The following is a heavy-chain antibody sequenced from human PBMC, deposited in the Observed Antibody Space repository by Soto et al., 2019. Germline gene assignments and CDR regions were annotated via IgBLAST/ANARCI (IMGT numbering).Heavy chain of an antibody. D-gene: IGHD3-10*01. J-gene: IGHJ4*02. V-gene: IGHV1-18*01. CDR1: GYTFTSYG. Sequence: QVQLVQSGAEVKKPGASVKVSCKASGYTFTSYGISWVRQAPGQGLEWMGWISAYNGNTNYAQKRQGRVTMTTDTTTSTAYMELRSLRSDDTAVYYWARDELAGWFGELTDDYWGQGTLVTVSS. CDR3: ARDELAGWFGELTDDY. CDR2: ISAYNGNT.